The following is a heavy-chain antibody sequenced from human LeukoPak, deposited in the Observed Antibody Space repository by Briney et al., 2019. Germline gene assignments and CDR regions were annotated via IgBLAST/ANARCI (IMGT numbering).Heavy chain of an antibody. J-gene: IGHJ4*02. CDR3: APNILTGYYNEYYFDY. CDR1: GFTFSSYG. D-gene: IGHD3-9*01. CDR2: ISCSGGST. V-gene: IGHV3-23*01. Sequence: GGTLRLSCAASGFTFSSYGMSWVRQAPGKGLEWVSAISCSGGSTYYADSVKSRFTISRDNSKNTLYLQMNSLRAEDTAVYYCAPNILTGYYNEYYFDYWGQGTLVTVSS.